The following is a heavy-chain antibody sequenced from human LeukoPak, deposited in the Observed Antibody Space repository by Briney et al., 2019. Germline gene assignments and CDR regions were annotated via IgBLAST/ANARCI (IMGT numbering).Heavy chain of an antibody. CDR3: ARDIVVVPAAGDAFDI. J-gene: IGHJ3*02. D-gene: IGHD2-2*01. CDR2: ISAYNGNT. V-gene: IGHV1-18*01. CDR1: GYTFTSYG. Sequence: ASVKVSCKASGYTFTSYGISWVRQAPGQGLEWMGWISAYNGNTNYAQKLQGRVTMTTDTSTSTAYMELRSLRSDDTAVYYCARDIVVVPAAGDAFDIWGQGTMVTVSS.